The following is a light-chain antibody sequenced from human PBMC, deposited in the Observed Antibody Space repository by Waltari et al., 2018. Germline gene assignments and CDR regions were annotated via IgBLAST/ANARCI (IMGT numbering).Light chain of an antibody. V-gene: IGLV4-69*01. CDR1: SGHSTNI. CDR3: QTGGHGTWV. CDR2: VNSDGSH. J-gene: IGLJ3*02. Sequence: QLVLTQSPSASASLGASVKLTCPQSSGHSTNIIAWHQQQPEKGPRYLMKVNSDGSHSKGDQIPDRFSGSSSGAEHYLTNSSLQSEDEADYYCQTGGHGTWVFGGGTKLTVL.